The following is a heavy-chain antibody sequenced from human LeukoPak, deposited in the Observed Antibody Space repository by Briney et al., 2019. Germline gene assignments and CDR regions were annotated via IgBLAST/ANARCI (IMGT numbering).Heavy chain of an antibody. CDR3: ARETGSGYYRMNNWFDP. V-gene: IGHV4-59*01. CDR2: IYYSGST. D-gene: IGHD3-22*01. J-gene: IGHJ5*02. Sequence: SETLSLTCTVSGGSISSYYWSWIRQPPGKGLEWIGYIYYSGSTNYNPSLKSRVTISVDTSKNQFSLKLSSVTAADTAVYYCARETGSGYYRMNNWFDPWGQGTLVTVSS. CDR1: GGSISSYY.